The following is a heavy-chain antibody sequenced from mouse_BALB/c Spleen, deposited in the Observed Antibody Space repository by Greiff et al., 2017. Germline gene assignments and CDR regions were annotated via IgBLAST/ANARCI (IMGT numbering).Heavy chain of an antibody. CDR3: ASQGIPYAMDY. J-gene: IGHJ4*01. Sequence: VQLQQSGPELVKPGASVKIPCKASGYTFTDYNMDWVKQSHGKSLEWIGDINPNNGGTIYNQKFKGKATLTVDKSSSTAYMELRSLTSEDTAVYYCASQGIPYAMDYWGQGTSVTVSS. D-gene: IGHD3-2*02. CDR1: GYTFTDYN. V-gene: IGHV1-18*01. CDR2: INPNNGGT.